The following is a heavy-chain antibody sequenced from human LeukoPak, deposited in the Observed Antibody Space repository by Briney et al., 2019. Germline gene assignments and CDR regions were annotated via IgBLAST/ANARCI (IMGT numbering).Heavy chain of an antibody. CDR2: IYHSGST. CDR1: GGSISRSYW. CDR3: ARVITMVRGRWFDP. J-gene: IGHJ5*02. D-gene: IGHD3-10*01. V-gene: IGHV4-4*02. Sequence: PSETLSLTCAVSGGSISRSYWWTWVRQPPGKGLEWIGEIYHSGSTNYNPSLNSRVTISVDKSKNQLSLELSSMTAADTAVYYCARVITMVRGRWFDPWGQGILVTVSS.